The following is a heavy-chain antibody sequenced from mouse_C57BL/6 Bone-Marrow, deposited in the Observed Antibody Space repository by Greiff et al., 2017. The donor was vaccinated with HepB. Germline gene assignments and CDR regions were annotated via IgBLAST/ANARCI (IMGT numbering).Heavy chain of an antibody. CDR3: AREGAPWYFDV. CDR1: GYTFTSYW. CDR2: IHPNSGST. V-gene: IGHV1-64*01. Sequence: QVQLQQPGAELVKPGASVKLSCKASGYTFTSYWMHWVKQRPGQGLEWIGLIHPNSGSTNYNEKFKSKATLTVDKSSSTAYMQLSSLTSEDSAVYYCAREGAPWYFDVWGTGTTVTVSS. J-gene: IGHJ1*03.